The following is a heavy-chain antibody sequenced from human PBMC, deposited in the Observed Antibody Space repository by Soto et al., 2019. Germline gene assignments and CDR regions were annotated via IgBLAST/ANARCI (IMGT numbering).Heavy chain of an antibody. Sequence: EVQLVESGGGLVQPGRSLRLSCAASGFTFDDYAMHWVRQAPGKGLEWVSGISWNSGNIDYADSVKGRFTISRDNPKTPFYRKRTCLRTKDTPLYYCAKAGGAYGGLAAYWGQGPLVPVSS. V-gene: IGHV3-9*01. D-gene: IGHD3-16*01. J-gene: IGHJ4*02. CDR3: AKAGGAYGGLAAY. CDR2: ISWNSGNI. CDR1: GFTFDDYA.